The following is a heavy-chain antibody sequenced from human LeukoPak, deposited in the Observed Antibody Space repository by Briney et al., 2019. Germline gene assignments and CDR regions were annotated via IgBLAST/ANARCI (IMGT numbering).Heavy chain of an antibody. Sequence: SETLCLTCTVSGVSIGSHYWSCIRQLPGKGLEWVGYIYFTVSTDYNPSFKSRVTMSVDTSENQFSLKLSSVIAADTAVYYCARHELAVTFAFDIWGQGTVVTVSS. J-gene: IGHJ3*02. D-gene: IGHD2/OR15-2a*01. CDR1: GVSIGSHY. V-gene: IGHV4-59*11. CDR3: ARHELAVTFAFDI. CDR2: IYFTVST.